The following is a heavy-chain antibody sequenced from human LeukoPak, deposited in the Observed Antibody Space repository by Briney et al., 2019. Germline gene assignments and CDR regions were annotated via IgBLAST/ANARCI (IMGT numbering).Heavy chain of an antibody. CDR3: ARSDNSGYYFDH. Sequence: SETLSLTCTVSNDSISSGGYYWSWIRQHPGKGLEWIGYIYYSGRTYYNPSLKSRAAISVDTSKNHFSLKLNSVTAAGTAVYYCARSDNSGYYFDHWGQGTLVPVSS. J-gene: IGHJ4*02. CDR1: NDSISSGGYY. D-gene: IGHD3-22*01. V-gene: IGHV4-31*03. CDR2: IYYSGRT.